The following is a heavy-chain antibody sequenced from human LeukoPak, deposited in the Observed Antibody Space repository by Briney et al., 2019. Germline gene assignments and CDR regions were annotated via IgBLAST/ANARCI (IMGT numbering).Heavy chain of an antibody. D-gene: IGHD3-16*01. CDR2: IYHSGST. V-gene: IGHV4-30-2*01. CDR3: AAGIMITFGGVI. J-gene: IGHJ4*02. CDR1: GGSISSGGYY. Sequence: PSQTLSLTCTVSGGSISSGGYYWSWIRQPPGKGLEWIGYIYHSGSTYYNPSLKSRVTISVDRSKNQFSLKLSSVTAADTAVYYCAAGIMITFGGVIWGQGTQVTVSS.